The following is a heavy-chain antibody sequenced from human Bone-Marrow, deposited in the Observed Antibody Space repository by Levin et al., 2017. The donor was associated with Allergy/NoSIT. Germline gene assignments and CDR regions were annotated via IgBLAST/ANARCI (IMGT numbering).Heavy chain of an antibody. V-gene: IGHV3-7*01. Sequence: QAGGSLRLSCAASGFSFSSSWMTWVRQAPGKGLEWVANIKEDGSTKLYVDSVKGRFTISRDNAQNSLYLQMNSLRAEDTAVYYCARDLDIGSYDYWGQGTLVTVSS. CDR1: GFSFSSSW. CDR2: IKEDGSTK. CDR3: ARDLDIGSYDY. J-gene: IGHJ4*02. D-gene: IGHD1-26*01.